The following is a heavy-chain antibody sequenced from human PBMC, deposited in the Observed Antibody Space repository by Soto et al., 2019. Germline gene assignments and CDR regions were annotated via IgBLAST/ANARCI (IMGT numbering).Heavy chain of an antibody. CDR1: GYTFTSYA. Sequence: QVQLVQSGAEVKKPGASVKVSCKASGYTFTSYAMHCVRQAPGQRLEWMGWLNAGNGNTKYSQKFHGRVTITRDTSASTADMELRSLRSEDTAMYYCARDVRSSSCYNRPCWYFDLWGRGTLVTVSS. V-gene: IGHV1-3*01. J-gene: IGHJ2*01. CDR3: ARDVRSSSCYNRPCWYFDL. CDR2: LNAGNGNT. D-gene: IGHD6-13*01.